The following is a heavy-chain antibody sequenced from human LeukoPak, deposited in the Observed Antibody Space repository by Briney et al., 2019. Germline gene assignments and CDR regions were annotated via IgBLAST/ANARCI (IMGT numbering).Heavy chain of an antibody. D-gene: IGHD3-10*01. V-gene: IGHV4-34*01. CDR2: VNHSGST. J-gene: IGHJ3*02. CDR1: GGSFSGYY. CDR3: ARGPRITMVRGVRRADAFDI. Sequence: SETLSLTCAVYGGSFSGYYWSWIRQPPGKGLEWIGEVNHSGSTNYNPSLKSRVTIPVDTSKNQFSLKLSSVTAADTAVYYCARGPRITMVRGVRRADAFDIWGQGTMVTVSS.